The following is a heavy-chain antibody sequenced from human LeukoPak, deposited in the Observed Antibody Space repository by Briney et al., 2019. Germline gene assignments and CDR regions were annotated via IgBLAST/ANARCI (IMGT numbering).Heavy chain of an antibody. CDR2: INTNTGNP. CDR3: ARASQDYYYYYGMDV. V-gene: IGHV7-4-1*02. J-gene: IGHJ6*02. CDR1: GYTFTSYD. Sequence: GASVKVSCKASGYTFTSYDINWVRQATGQGLEWMGWINTNTGNPTYAQGFTGRFVFSLDTSVSTAYLQISSLKAEDTAVYYCARASQDYYYYYGMDVWGQGTTVTVSS.